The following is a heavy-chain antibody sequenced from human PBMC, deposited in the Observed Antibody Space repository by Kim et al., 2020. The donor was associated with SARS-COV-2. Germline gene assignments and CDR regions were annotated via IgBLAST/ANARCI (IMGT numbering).Heavy chain of an antibody. CDR2: ISSSSTYT. CDR3: ARVYSGSSDY. D-gene: IGHD1-26*01. CDR1: GFTFASYS. J-gene: IGHJ4*02. V-gene: IGHV3-21*01. Sequence: GGSLRLSCAASGFTFASYSMNWVRQAPGRGLEWVSSISSSSTYTYYADSVKGRFTVSRENAKNSLYLQMSSLRAEDTAVYFCARVYSGSSDYWGQGTLVTVSS.